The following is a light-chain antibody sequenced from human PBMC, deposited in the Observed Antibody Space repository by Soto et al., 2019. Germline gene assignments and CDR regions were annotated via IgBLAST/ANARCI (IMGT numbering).Light chain of an antibody. J-gene: IGKJ1*01. Sequence: EIVMTQSPATLSVTPGERATLSCRSSQSVISNYLAWYQQKPGQAPRLLIYGASSRATGIPDRFSGSGSGTDFTLTISRLEPEDFAVYYCQQYGSSPRTFGQGTKVDI. CDR1: QSVISNY. CDR2: GAS. CDR3: QQYGSSPRT. V-gene: IGKV3-20*01.